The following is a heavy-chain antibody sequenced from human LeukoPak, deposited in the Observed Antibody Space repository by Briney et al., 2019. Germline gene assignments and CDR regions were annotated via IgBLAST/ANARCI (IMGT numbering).Heavy chain of an antibody. CDR2: ISYDGSNK. V-gene: IGHV3-30*18. CDR1: GFTFSSYG. J-gene: IGHJ4*02. CDR3: AKGLYYYGSQWDY. Sequence: PGRSLRLSCVASGFTFSSYGMHWVRQAPGKGLEWVAVISYDGSNKYYADSVKGRFTISRDNSKNTLYLQMNSLRAEDTAVYYCAKGLYYYGSQWDYWGQGTLVTVSS. D-gene: IGHD3-10*01.